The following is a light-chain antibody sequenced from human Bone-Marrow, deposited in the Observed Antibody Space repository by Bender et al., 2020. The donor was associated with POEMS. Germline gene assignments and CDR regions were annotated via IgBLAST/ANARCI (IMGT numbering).Light chain of an antibody. J-gene: IGLJ3*02. CDR2: DNH. CDR3: AAWEDSLNGWV. Sequence: QSVLTQPPSASGTPGQRVTISCSGSSSNIGTNPVNWYQHLPGTAPKLLIYDNHKRPSEIPDRFSGSKSGTSATLGITGLQTEDEADYYCAAWEDSLNGWVFGGGTKLTVL. CDR1: SSNIGTNP. V-gene: IGLV1-44*01.